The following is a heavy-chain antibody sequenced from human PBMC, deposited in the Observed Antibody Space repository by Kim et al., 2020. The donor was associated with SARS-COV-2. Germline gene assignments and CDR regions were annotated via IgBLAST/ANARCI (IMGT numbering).Heavy chain of an antibody. J-gene: IGHJ4*02. D-gene: IGHD2-8*02. Sequence: GGSLRLSCAASGFTFSGYAMSWVRQAPGKGPEWVSLVSGSGGGTYHTDSVKGRFAISRDNSKKTLYLQMNSLRAEDTALYSCAKGDSNHWSFFDYWGQGTLVTVS. CDR3: AKGDSNHWSFFDY. CDR1: GFTFSGYA. V-gene: IGHV3-23*01. CDR2: VSGSGGGT.